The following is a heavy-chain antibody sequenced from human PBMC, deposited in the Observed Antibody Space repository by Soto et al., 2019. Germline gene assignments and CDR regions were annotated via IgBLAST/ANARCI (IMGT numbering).Heavy chain of an antibody. Sequence: SETLSLTCAVSSGSISSSNWWSWVRQPPGKGLEWIGEIYHSGSTNYNPSLKSRVTISVDKSKNQFSLKLSSATAADTAVYYCARDRIGYCTNGVCYTEYYFDYWGQGTLVTVSS. CDR1: SGSISSSNW. V-gene: IGHV4-4*02. CDR3: ARDRIGYCTNGVCYTEYYFDY. D-gene: IGHD2-8*01. CDR2: IYHSGST. J-gene: IGHJ4*02.